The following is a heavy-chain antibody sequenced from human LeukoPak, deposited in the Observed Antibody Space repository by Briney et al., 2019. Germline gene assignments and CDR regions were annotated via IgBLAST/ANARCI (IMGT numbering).Heavy chain of an antibody. CDR2: INPNSGGT. Sequence: ASAKVSCKASGYTFTGYYMHWVRQAPGQGLEWMGWINPNSGGTNYAQKFQGRVTMTRDTSISTAYMELSRLRSDDTAVYYCARGPYDYGDYFPDYWGQGTLVTVSS. V-gene: IGHV1-2*02. CDR3: ARGPYDYGDYFPDY. D-gene: IGHD4-17*01. CDR1: GYTFTGYY. J-gene: IGHJ4*02.